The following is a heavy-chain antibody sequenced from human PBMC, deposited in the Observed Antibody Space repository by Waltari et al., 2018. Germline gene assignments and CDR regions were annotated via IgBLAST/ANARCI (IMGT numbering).Heavy chain of an antibody. CDR2: VYYSGKT. J-gene: IGHJ6*02. V-gene: IGHV4-59*11. Sequence: QVQLQESSPGLVKPSETRSRTCTVSGGYITSHYWRWIRQPPGKGMELLGFVYYSGKTNYNPSLKSRVTRSVDTSKSHFSLNLSSGTAADTAVYYCARGGGTSYYYNMDVWGPGTTVTVSS. D-gene: IGHD3-16*01. CDR3: ARGGGTSYYYNMDV. CDR1: GGYITSHY.